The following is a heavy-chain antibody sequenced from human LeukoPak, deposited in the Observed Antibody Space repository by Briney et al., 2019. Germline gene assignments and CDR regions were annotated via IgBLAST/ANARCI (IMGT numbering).Heavy chain of an antibody. V-gene: IGHV4-34*01. CDR1: GGSFSGYY. J-gene: IGHJ4*02. CDR3: ARTARMITFGGVIATNFDY. Sequence: SETLSLTCAVYGGSFSGYYWSWIRQPPGKGLEWIGEINHSGSTNYNPSLKSRVTISVDTSKNQFSLKLSSVTAADTAVYYCARTARMITFGGVIATNFDYWGQGTLVTVSS. CDR2: INHSGST. D-gene: IGHD3-16*02.